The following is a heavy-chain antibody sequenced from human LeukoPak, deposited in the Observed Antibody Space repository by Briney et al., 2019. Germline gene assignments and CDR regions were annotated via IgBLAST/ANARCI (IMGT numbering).Heavy chain of an antibody. V-gene: IGHV3-74*01. CDR3: ARGGKRAVAGTRSPQYFQH. J-gene: IGHJ1*01. CDR1: GFTFSSYW. CDR2: INSDGSTT. Sequence: GGSLRLSCAASGFTFSSYWMHWVRQAPGKGLVWVSRINSDGSTTTYADSVKGRFTISRDNAKNTLYLQMNSLRAEDTAVYYCARGGKRAVAGTRSPQYFQHWGQGTLVTVSS. D-gene: IGHD6-19*01.